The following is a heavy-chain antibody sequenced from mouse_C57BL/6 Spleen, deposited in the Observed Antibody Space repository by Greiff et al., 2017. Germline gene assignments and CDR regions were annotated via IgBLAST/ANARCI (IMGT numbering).Heavy chain of an antibody. CDR2: ISSGSSTI. D-gene: IGHD1-1*01. CDR1: GFTFSDYG. CDR3: ARPYYGSSYAMDY. V-gene: IGHV5-17*01. J-gene: IGHJ4*01. Sequence: EVKLVESGGGLVKPGGSLKLSCAASGFTFSDYGMHWVRQAPEKGLSWVAYISSGSSTIYYADTVKGRFTISRDNAKNTLFLQMTSLRSEDTAMYYCARPYYGSSYAMDYWGQGTSVTVSS.